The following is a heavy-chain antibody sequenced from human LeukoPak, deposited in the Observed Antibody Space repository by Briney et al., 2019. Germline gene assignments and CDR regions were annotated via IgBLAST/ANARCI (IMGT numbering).Heavy chain of an antibody. CDR1: GGSISSGSYY. Sequence: PSQTLSLTCTVSGGSISSGSYYWSWIRQPAGKGLEWIGRIYTSGSTNYNPSLKSRVTISVDTSKNQSSLKLSSVTAADTAVYYCARESEMATMASFDYWGQGTLVTVSS. D-gene: IGHD5-24*01. J-gene: IGHJ4*02. V-gene: IGHV4-61*02. CDR2: IYTSGST. CDR3: ARESEMATMASFDY.